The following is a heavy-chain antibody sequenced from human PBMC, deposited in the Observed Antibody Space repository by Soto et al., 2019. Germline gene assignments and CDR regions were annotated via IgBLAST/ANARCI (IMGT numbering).Heavy chain of an antibody. CDR2: IIPILGIA. Sequence: QVQLVQSGAEVKKPGSSVKVSCKASGGTFSSYTISWVRQAPGQGLEWMGRIIPILGIANYAQKFQGRVTITADKSTSTAYMELSSLRSEDTAVYYCARKGSGFDFDYWGQETLVTVSS. D-gene: IGHD6-19*01. V-gene: IGHV1-69*02. CDR1: GGTFSSYT. CDR3: ARKGSGFDFDY. J-gene: IGHJ4*02.